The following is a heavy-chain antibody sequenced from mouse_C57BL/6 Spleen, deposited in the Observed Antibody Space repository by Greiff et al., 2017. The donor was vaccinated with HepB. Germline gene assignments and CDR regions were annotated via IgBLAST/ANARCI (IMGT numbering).Heavy chain of an antibody. V-gene: IGHV1-76*01. CDR3: ARTITTVVAHFDY. CDR2: IYPGSGNT. D-gene: IGHD1-1*01. CDR1: GYTFTDYY. J-gene: IGHJ2*01. Sequence: VQLQQSGAELVRPGASVKLSCKASGYTFTDYYINWVKQRPGQGLEWIARIYPGSGNTYYNEKFKGKATLTAEKSSSTAYMQLSSLTSEDSAVYFCARTITTVVAHFDYWGQGTTLTVSS.